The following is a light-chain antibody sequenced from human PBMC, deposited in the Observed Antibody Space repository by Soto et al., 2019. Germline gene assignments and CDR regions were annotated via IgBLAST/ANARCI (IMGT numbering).Light chain of an antibody. J-gene: IGKJ1*01. CDR2: DAS. V-gene: IGKV3-11*01. Sequence: EIVLTHSPATLSLSPGERATLSCSASQSVSSYLAWYQQKPGQAPRLLIYDASNRATGIPARFSGSGSGTDFTLTISSLEPEDFAVYYCQQRSNWPRTFGQGTKVDIK. CDR1: QSVSSY. CDR3: QQRSNWPRT.